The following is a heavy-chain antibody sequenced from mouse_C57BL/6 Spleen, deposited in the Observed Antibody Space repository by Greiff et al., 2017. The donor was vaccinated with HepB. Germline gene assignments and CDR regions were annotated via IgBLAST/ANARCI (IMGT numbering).Heavy chain of an antibody. CDR3: ARRDSSGYGY. J-gene: IGHJ2*01. D-gene: IGHD3-2*02. Sequence: EVQLQQSGPELVKPGASVKIPCKASGYTFTDYNMDWVKQSHGKSLEWIGDINPNNGGTIYNQKFKGKATLTVDKSSSTAYMERRSLTSEDTAVYYCARRDSSGYGYWGQGTTLTVSS. V-gene: IGHV1-18*01. CDR2: INPNNGGT. CDR1: GYTFTDYN.